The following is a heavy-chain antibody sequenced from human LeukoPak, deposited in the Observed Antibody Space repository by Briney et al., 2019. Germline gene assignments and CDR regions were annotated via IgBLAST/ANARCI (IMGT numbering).Heavy chain of an antibody. Sequence: GGSLRLSCAASGFTFSSYAMSWVRQAPGKGLEWVSAISGSGGSTYYADSVKGRFTISRDNSKNTLYLQMYSLRAEDTAVYYCARDGAYGGNSGFDPWGQGTLVTVSS. CDR3: ARDGAYGGNSGFDP. CDR2: ISGSGGST. V-gene: IGHV3-23*01. CDR1: GFTFSSYA. J-gene: IGHJ5*02. D-gene: IGHD4-23*01.